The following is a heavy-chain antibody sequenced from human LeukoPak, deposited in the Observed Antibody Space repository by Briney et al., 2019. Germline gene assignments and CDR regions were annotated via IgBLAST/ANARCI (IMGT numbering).Heavy chain of an antibody. CDR3: VGDSSGYYPTFDY. V-gene: IGHV3-30*04. Sequence: GGSLRLSCEASGFTFSIYAMHWVRQAPGKGLEWVAVISYDGSNEYYADSVKGRFTISRDNSKNMLYLQMNSPTAEDTSVYYCVGDSSGYYPTFDYWGQGTLVAVSS. D-gene: IGHD3-22*01. CDR1: GFTFSIYA. CDR2: ISYDGSNE. J-gene: IGHJ4*02.